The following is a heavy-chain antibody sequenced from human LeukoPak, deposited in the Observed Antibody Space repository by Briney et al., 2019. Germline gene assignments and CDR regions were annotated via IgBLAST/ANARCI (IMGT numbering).Heavy chain of an antibody. CDR3: ARGRGYYGSGSSSLFDF. J-gene: IGHJ4*02. Sequence: SGTLSLTCAVSGGSISSSNWWSWVRQPPGKGLEWIGEIYHSGSTNYNPSLKSRVTISVDTSKNQFSLKLSSVTAADTAVYYCARGRGYYGSGSSSLFDFWGQGILVTVSS. V-gene: IGHV4-4*02. D-gene: IGHD3-10*01. CDR1: GGSISSSNW. CDR2: IYHSGST.